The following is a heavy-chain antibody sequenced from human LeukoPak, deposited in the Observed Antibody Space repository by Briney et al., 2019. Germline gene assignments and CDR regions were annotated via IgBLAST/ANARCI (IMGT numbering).Heavy chain of an antibody. D-gene: IGHD5-24*01. CDR1: GFAFRSYA. CDR3: AKMATRYGLGLFDP. J-gene: IGHJ5*02. CDR2: ISGSGSTT. V-gene: IGHV3-23*01. Sequence: PGGSLRLSCAASGFAFRSYAMSWLRQAPGKGLYWVSSISGSGSTTYCADSVKGRFTISRDNTKNTLYLQMNSLRAADTAVYYCAKMATRYGLGLFDPWGQGTLVTVSS.